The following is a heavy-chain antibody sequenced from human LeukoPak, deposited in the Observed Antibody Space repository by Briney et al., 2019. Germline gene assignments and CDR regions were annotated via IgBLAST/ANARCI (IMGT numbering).Heavy chain of an antibody. CDR3: ARDGYSNGFDY. CDR2: ISYDGSNK. J-gene: IGHJ4*02. Sequence: GGSLRLSCAASGFTFSSYGMHWVRQAPGKGLEWVAVISYDGSNKYYADSVKGRFTISRDNSKNTLYLQMNSLRAEDTAVYYCARDGYSNGFDYWGQGTLVTVSS. D-gene: IGHD4-11*01. V-gene: IGHV3-30*03. CDR1: GFTFSSYG.